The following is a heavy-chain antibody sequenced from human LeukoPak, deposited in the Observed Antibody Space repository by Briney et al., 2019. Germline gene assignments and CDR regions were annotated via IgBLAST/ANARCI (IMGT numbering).Heavy chain of an antibody. CDR3: ARKARSYSSTWQTRGGNWFDP. CDR2: IYYSGTT. D-gene: IGHD6-13*01. V-gene: IGHV4-59*12. Sequence: MASETLSLTCTVSGGSISDYYWSWIRQSPGKGLEWIGYIYYSGTTNYNPSLKSRVTLSVDTSKNQFSLRLSSVTAADTAVYYCARKARSYSSTWQTRGGNWFDPWGQGTLVTVSS. J-gene: IGHJ5*02. CDR1: GGSISDYY.